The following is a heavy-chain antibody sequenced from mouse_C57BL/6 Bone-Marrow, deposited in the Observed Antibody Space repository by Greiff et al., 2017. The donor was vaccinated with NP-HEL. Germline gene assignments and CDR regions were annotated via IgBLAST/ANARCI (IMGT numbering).Heavy chain of an antibody. D-gene: IGHD1-1*01. CDR1: GYAFSSSW. CDR2: IYPGDGDT. V-gene: IGHV1-82*01. Sequence: VQLQQSGPELVKPGASVKISCKASGYAFSSSWMNWVKQRPGKGLEWIGRIYPGDGDTNYNGKFKGKATLTADKSSSTAYMQLSSLTSEDSAVYFCARWYYGSSPYHFDYWGQGTTLTVSS. J-gene: IGHJ2*01. CDR3: ARWYYGSSPYHFDY.